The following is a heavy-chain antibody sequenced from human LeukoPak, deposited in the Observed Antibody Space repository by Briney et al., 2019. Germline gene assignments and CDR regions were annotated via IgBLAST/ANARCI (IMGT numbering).Heavy chain of an antibody. V-gene: IGHV1-69*05. CDR2: IIPIFGTA. D-gene: IGHD3-22*01. CDR1: GGTFSSYA. CDR3: ARDEVSQRGTMIVVARGY. Sequence: ASVKVSCEASGGTFSSYAISWVRQAPGQGLEWMGRIIPIFGTANYAQKFQGRVTITTDESTSTAYMELSSLRSEDTAVCYCARDEVSQRGTMIVVARGYWGQGTLVTVSS. J-gene: IGHJ4*02.